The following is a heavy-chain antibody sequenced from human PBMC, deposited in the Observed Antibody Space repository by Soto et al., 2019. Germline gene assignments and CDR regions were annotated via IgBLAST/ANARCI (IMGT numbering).Heavy chain of an antibody. CDR3: VIIAVAGPTFDY. Sequence: ASVKVSCKASGYTFTSHGISWVRQAPGQGLEWMGWISAYNGNTNYAQKLQGRVTMTTDTSTSTAYMELRSLRSDDTAVYYCVIIAVAGPTFDYWGQGTLVTVSS. D-gene: IGHD6-19*01. CDR2: ISAYNGNT. V-gene: IGHV1-18*01. CDR1: GYTFTSHG. J-gene: IGHJ4*02.